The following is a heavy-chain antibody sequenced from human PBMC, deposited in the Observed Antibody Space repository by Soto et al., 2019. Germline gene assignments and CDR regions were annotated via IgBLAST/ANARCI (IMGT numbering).Heavy chain of an antibody. J-gene: IGHJ4*02. Sequence: GGSLRLSCTASGFTFGDYAMSWFRQAPGKGLEWVGFIRSKAYGGTTEYAASVKGRFTISRDDSKSIAYLQMNSLKTEDTAVYYCTRVLDYSNYPRDYWGQGTLVTVSS. CDR2: IRSKAYGGTT. CDR1: GFTFGDYA. V-gene: IGHV3-49*03. CDR3: TRVLDYSNYPRDY. D-gene: IGHD4-4*01.